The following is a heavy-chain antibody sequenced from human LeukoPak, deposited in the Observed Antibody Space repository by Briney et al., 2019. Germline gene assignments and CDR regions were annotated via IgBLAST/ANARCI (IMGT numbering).Heavy chain of an antibody. CDR3: AKGQWLRSHFDY. CDR2: IRYDGSNK. V-gene: IGHV3-30*02. Sequence: GGSLRLSCAASGFTFSSYGMHWVRQAPGKGLEWVAFIRYDGSNKYYADSVKGRFTISRDNSKNTLYLQMNSLRAEDTAVYYCAKGQWLRSHFDYWGQGTLVTVSS. J-gene: IGHJ4*02. CDR1: GFTFSSYG. D-gene: IGHD5-12*01.